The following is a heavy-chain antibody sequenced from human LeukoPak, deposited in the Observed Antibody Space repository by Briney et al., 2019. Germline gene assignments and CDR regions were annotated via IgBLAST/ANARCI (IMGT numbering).Heavy chain of an antibody. CDR1: GGSFSGYY. D-gene: IGHD3-10*01. CDR3: ASGVWFGESDY. CDR2: INHSGST. V-gene: IGHV4-34*01. J-gene: IGHJ4*02. Sequence: SETLSLTCAVYGGSFSGYYWSWIRQPPGKGLEWIGEINHSGSTDYNPSLKSRVTISVDTSKNQFSLKLSSVTAADTAVYYCASGVWFGESDYWGQGTLVTVSS.